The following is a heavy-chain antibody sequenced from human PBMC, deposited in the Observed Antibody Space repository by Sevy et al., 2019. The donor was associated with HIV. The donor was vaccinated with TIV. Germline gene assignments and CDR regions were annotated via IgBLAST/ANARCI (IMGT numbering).Heavy chain of an antibody. CDR1: GFTFRNYW. CDR3: AINSDYGMDA. Sequence: GGSLRLSCVVSGFTFRNYWMSWVRQAPGKGLEWVANINQNGTEIYSVDSVKGRFTFSRDNTKNSVYLQMNSLRAEDTAIYYCAINSDYGMDAWGQGTAVTVSS. V-gene: IGHV3-7*01. CDR2: INQNGTEI. D-gene: IGHD4-4*01. J-gene: IGHJ6*02.